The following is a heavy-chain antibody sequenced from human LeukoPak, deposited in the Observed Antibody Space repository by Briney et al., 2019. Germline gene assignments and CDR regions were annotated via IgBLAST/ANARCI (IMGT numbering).Heavy chain of an antibody. CDR3: AREGLDITMVRGVIHSYYMDV. Sequence: SETLALICSVSGGSISSSSSYYWGWIRQPPGKGLEWIGTIYYSGITYYNPSLKSRVTISVDTSKNQFSLKLSSVTAADTAVYYCAREGLDITMVRGVIHSYYMDVWGKGTTVTVSS. CDR2: IYYSGIT. CDR1: GGSISSSSSYY. J-gene: IGHJ6*03. V-gene: IGHV4-39*07. D-gene: IGHD3-10*01.